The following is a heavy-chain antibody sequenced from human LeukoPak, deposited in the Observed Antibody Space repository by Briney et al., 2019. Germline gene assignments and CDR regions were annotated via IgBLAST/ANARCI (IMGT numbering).Heavy chain of an antibody. CDR3: ARHVSVKITMIDY. V-gene: IGHV4-39*01. D-gene: IGHD3-22*01. CDR1: GFTFSDYY. CDR2: IFYNGET. J-gene: IGHJ4*02. Sequence: GSLRLSCAASGFTFSDYYMDWVRQPPGKGLEWIGSIFYNGETYYNPSLKSRVTIDVDTSKNQFSLRLNSVTAADTAMYYCARHVSVKITMIDYWGQGTLVTVSS.